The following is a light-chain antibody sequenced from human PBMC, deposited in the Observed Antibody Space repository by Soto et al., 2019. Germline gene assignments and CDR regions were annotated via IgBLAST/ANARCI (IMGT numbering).Light chain of an antibody. Sequence: DIQLTQSPSTLSGSLGDRVTLTCRASQTISSWLAWYKQKPGKAPKLLIYKASTLKSGVPSRFRGSGSGTDFTLTISSLKSEDFEVYYCQQYDNWPRTFGQGTKVDI. CDR2: KAS. V-gene: IGKV1-5*03. CDR3: QQYDNWPRT. CDR1: QTISSW. J-gene: IGKJ1*01.